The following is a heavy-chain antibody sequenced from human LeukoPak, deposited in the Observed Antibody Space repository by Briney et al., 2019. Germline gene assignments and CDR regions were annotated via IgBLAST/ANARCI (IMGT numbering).Heavy chain of an antibody. D-gene: IGHD3-22*01. V-gene: IGHV3-7*04. CDR3: ARSTKMGDY. Sequence: GGSLRLSCAASGFPCSSYWMNWVRQAPGKGLEWVANINQDGSEKYYVDSVKGRFTISRDNAKNSLYVQMNSLRAEDTAVYYCARSTKMGDYWGQGTLVTVSS. CDR1: GFPCSSYW. CDR2: INQDGSEK. J-gene: IGHJ4*02.